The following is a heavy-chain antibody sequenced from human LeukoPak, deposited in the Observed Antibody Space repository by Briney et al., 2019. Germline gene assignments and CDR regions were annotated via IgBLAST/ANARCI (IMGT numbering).Heavy chain of an antibody. Sequence: GESLKISCKGSGYSFTSYWIGWVRQMPGKGLEWMGIIYPGDSDTRYSPSFQGQVTISAGKSISTAYLQWSSLKASDTAMYYCASSIVGALYYFDYWGQGTLVTVSS. J-gene: IGHJ4*02. CDR1: GYSFTSYW. D-gene: IGHD1-26*01. CDR2: IYPGDSDT. CDR3: ASSIVGALYYFDY. V-gene: IGHV5-51*01.